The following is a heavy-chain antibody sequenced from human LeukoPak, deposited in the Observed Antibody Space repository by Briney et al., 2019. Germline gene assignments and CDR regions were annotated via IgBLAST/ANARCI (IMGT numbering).Heavy chain of an antibody. Sequence: PGGSLRLSCAASGFTFSSYVMSWVRQAPGKGLEWVSVISGSGGTTYYADSVKGRFTISRDNSKNTLYLQMNSLRAEDTAFYYCARDPGITLLRGVIDYWGQGTLVTVSS. V-gene: IGHV3-23*01. CDR2: ISGSGGTT. CDR1: GFTFSSYV. D-gene: IGHD3-10*01. CDR3: ARDPGITLLRGVIDY. J-gene: IGHJ4*02.